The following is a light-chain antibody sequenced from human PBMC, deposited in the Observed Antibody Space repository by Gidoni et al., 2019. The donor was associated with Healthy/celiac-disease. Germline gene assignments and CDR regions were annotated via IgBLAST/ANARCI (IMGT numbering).Light chain of an antibody. CDR2: GAS. CDR1: QSVSST. V-gene: IGKV3-15*01. J-gene: IGKJ5*01. CDR3: QQYNNWPATVT. Sequence: IVMTQSPATLSVSPGERATLSCRARQSVSSTLAWYPQKPGQAPRLLIYGASTRATGIPASFSGSGSGTEFTLTISSLQSEDFAVYYCQQYNNWPATVTFGQGTRLEIK.